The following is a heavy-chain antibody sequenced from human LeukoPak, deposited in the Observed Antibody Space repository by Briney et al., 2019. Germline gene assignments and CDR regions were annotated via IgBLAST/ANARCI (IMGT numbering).Heavy chain of an antibody. V-gene: IGHV4-59*01. CDR1: GGSISSYY. CDR2: IYYSGST. D-gene: IGHD1-26*01. CDR3: ARAANSGSYYAEYFQH. Sequence: SETLSLTCTVSGGSISSYYWSWIRQPPGKGLEWIGYIYYSGSTNYNPSLKSRVTISVDTSKNQFSLKPSSVTAADTAVYYCARAANSGSYYAEYFQHWGQGTLVTVSS. J-gene: IGHJ1*01.